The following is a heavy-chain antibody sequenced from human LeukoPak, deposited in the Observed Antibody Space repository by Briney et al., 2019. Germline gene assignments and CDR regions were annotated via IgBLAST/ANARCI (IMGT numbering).Heavy chain of an antibody. V-gene: IGHV4-34*01. CDR3: ASGRATDFWSGYRPYYYYGMDV. CDR1: GGSFSGYY. J-gene: IGHJ6*02. D-gene: IGHD3-3*01. Sequence: SEALSLTCAVYGGSFSGYYWSWIRQPPGKGLEWIGEINHSGSTNYNPSLKSRVTISVDTSKNQFSLKLSSVTAADTAVYYCASGRATDFWSGYRPYYYYGMDVWGQGTTVTVSS. CDR2: INHSGST.